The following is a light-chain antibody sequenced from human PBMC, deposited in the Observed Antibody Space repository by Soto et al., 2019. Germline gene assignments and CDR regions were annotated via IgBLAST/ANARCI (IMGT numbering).Light chain of an antibody. CDR3: QEYNSWYN. Sequence: DIQMTQSPSTLSASVGDRVTITCRASQSISSWLAWYQQKPGKAPQLLIYDASRLESGVPSRFSGSGSGTEFPLTISSLQPDDFATYDCQEYNSWYNFSQGTKLEIK. V-gene: IGKV1-5*01. CDR2: DAS. CDR1: QSISSW. J-gene: IGKJ2*01.